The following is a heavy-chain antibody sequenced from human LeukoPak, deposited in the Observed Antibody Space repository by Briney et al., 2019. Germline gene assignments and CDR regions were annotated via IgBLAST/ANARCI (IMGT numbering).Heavy chain of an antibody. J-gene: IGHJ6*02. CDR3: AKDGSGWCYYGMDV. D-gene: IGHD6-19*01. CDR1: GFTFDDYA. Sequence: PEGSLRLSCAASGFTFDDYAMHWVRQAPGKGLEWVSGISWNSGSIGYADSVKGRFTISRDNAKNSLYLQMNSLRAEDTALYHCAKDGSGWCYYGMDVWGQGTTVTVSS. CDR2: ISWNSGSI. V-gene: IGHV3-9*01.